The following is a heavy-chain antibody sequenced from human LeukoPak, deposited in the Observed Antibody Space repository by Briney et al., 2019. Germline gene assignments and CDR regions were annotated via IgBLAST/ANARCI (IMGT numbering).Heavy chain of an antibody. CDR3: TTVIVVVPAATAAYDGY. J-gene: IGHJ4*02. CDR1: GFTFSNAW. Sequence: GGSLRLSCAASGFTFSNAWMNWVRQAPGKGLEWAGRIKSKTDGGTTDYAAPVKGRFTISRDDSKNTLYLQMNSLKTEDTAVYYCTTVIVVVPAATAAYDGYWGQGTLVTVSS. CDR2: IKSKTDGGTT. V-gene: IGHV3-15*07. D-gene: IGHD2-2*01.